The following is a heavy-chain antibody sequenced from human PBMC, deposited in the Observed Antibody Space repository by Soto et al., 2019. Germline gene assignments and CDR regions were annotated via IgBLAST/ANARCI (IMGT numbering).Heavy chain of an antibody. CDR2: INPNGGST. CDR1: GYTLTNFY. Sequence: QVQLVQSGAEVKKPGASVKVSCKASGYTLTNFYIHWGRQAPGQGLEWMGIINPNGGSTNYAHNFQGRVTITRDTSTSTVYMDLSSPRSEDTAVYYCARGLGSGDYWGRGTLVTVSS. CDR3: ARGLGSGDY. J-gene: IGHJ4*02. D-gene: IGHD6-25*01. V-gene: IGHV1-46*03.